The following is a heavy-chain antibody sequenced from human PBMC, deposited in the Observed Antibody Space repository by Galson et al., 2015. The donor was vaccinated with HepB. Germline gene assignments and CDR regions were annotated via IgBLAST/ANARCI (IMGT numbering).Heavy chain of an antibody. CDR2: ISFAGDKK. J-gene: IGHJ4*02. CDR1: GFTVSTSS. CDR3: AREGSAKKLDY. Sequence: SLRLSCAAFGFTVSTSSMHWIRQAPGKGLEWVALISFAGDKKHYTDSVKGRFIISRDNSKNTLYLEMNSLTTDDTAVYYCAREGSAKKLDYWGQGALDSVSS. V-gene: IGHV3-30-3*01. D-gene: IGHD1-26*01.